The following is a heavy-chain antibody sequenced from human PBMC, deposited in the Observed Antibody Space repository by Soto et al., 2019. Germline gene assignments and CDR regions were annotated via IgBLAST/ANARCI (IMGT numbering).Heavy chain of an antibody. J-gene: IGHJ4*02. Sequence: SVKVSCKASGGTFSSYAISWVRQAPGQGLEWMGGIIPIFGTANYAQKFQGRVTITADESTSTAYMELSSLRSEDTAVYYCAREATDDYGDYVDYWGQGTLVTVSS. CDR2: IIPIFGTA. D-gene: IGHD4-17*01. CDR1: GGTFSSYA. CDR3: AREATDDYGDYVDY. V-gene: IGHV1-69*13.